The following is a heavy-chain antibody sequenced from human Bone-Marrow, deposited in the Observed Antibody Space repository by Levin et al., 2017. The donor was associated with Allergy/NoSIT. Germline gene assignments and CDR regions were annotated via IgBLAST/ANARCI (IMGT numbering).Heavy chain of an antibody. CDR3: ARGQELWNPYDY. J-gene: IGHJ4*02. Sequence: GGSLRLSCTSSGFTLSSYSMSWVRQTPGKGLEWLAYISSSSQTIYYADSVRGRFTISRDNTNNSTYLHIDSLRADDTALCYCARGQELWNPYDYWGQGTLVTVSS. CDR1: GFTLSSYS. CDR2: ISSSSQTI. V-gene: IGHV3-48*04. D-gene: IGHD7-27*01.